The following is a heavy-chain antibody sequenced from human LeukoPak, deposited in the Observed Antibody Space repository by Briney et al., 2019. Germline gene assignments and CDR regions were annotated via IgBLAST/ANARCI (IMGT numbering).Heavy chain of an antibody. Sequence: SETLSLTCTVSGGSISSGSYYWSWIRQPAGKGLEWIGRIYTSGSTNYNPSLKSRVTISVDTSKNQFSLKLSSVTAADTAVYYCARESVDCSGGSCYPYYYYMDVWGKGTTVTISS. J-gene: IGHJ6*03. V-gene: IGHV4-61*02. CDR3: ARESVDCSGGSCYPYYYYMDV. CDR1: GGSISSGSYY. CDR2: IYTSGST. D-gene: IGHD2-15*01.